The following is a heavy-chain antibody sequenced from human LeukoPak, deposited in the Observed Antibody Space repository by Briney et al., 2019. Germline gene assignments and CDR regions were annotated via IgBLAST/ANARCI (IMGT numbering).Heavy chain of an antibody. V-gene: IGHV3-7*01. CDR1: GFTFSNYW. CDR3: ARDRRVVPPGGWFDP. D-gene: IGHD2-2*01. CDR2: IKEDGSDI. Sequence: PGGSLRLSCAASGFTFSNYWMSWVRQAPGKGLEGVANIKEDGSDIYYVDSVKGRFTISRDNAKNSLYLQMNSLRAEDTAVYYCARDRRVVPPGGWFDPWGQGTLVTVSS. J-gene: IGHJ5*02.